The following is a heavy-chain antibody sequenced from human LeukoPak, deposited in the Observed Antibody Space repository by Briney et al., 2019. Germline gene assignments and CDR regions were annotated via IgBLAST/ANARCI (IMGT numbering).Heavy chain of an antibody. CDR1: GGSISSSSYY. CDR2: IYYSGGT. J-gene: IGHJ4*02. V-gene: IGHV4-39*01. CDR3: ARQGSYYYGSGTYYNGHFDY. Sequence: KPSETLSLTCTVSGGSISSSSYYWGWIRQPPGKGLEWIGSIYYSGGTFYNPSLKRRVTISVDTSKNQFSLKLSSVTAADTAVYYCARQGSYYYGSGTYYNGHFDYWAQGTLVTVSS. D-gene: IGHD3-10*01.